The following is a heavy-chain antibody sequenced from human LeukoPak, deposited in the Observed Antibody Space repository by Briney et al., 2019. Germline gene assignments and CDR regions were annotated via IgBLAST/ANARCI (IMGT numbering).Heavy chain of an antibody. Sequence: SETLSLTCTVSGGSISSSSYYWGWIRQPPGKGLEWIGSIYYSGSTYYNPSLKSRVTVSVDTSKNQFSLKLSSVTAADTAVYYCARPRVNCSGGSCFYYFDYWGQGTLVTVSS. CDR1: GGSISSSSYY. CDR3: ARPRVNCSGGSCFYYFDY. CDR2: IYYSGST. V-gene: IGHV4-39*01. D-gene: IGHD2-15*01. J-gene: IGHJ4*02.